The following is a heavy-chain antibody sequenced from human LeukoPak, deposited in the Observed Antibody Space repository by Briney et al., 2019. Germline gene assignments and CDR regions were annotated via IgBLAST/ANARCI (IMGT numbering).Heavy chain of an antibody. V-gene: IGHV3-21*01. D-gene: IGHD3-22*01. J-gene: IGHJ3*02. CDR2: ISSSSSYI. CDR1: GFTFSSYN. Sequence: GGSLRLSCAASGFTFSSYNMNWVSQSPGKGLEWVSSISSSSSYIYYADSVKGRFTISRDNAKNSLYLQMNSLRAEDTAVYYCARERRSVVITTDAFDIWGQGTLVTVSS. CDR3: ARERRSVVITTDAFDI.